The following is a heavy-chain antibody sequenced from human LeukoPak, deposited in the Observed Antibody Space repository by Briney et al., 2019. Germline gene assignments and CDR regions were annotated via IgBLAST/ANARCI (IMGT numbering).Heavy chain of an antibody. Sequence: GGSLRLSCAASGFTFSSYAMSWVRQAPGKGLEWVSAISGSGGSTYYADSVKGRFTISRDNSKNTLYLQMNSLRAEDTAVYYCVKDQRDIVVVVAATTVAGWFDPWGQGTLVTVSS. V-gene: IGHV3-23*01. D-gene: IGHD2-15*01. CDR1: GFTFSSYA. CDR2: ISGSGGST. J-gene: IGHJ5*02. CDR3: VKDQRDIVVVVAATTVAGWFDP.